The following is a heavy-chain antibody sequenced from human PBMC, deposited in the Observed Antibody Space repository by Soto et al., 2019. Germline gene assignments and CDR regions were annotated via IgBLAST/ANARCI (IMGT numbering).Heavy chain of an antibody. Sequence: VQLLESGGDLVQPGGSLRLSCSASGFTFSNYDMSWVRQAPGKGLAWVSAISHSGRGTYYADSVEGRFTISRDNSKNTVYLQMNSLRVEDTALYYCAGVTEEDDRASSWFDPWGQGTLVTVSS. D-gene: IGHD2-15*01. CDR2: ISHSGRGT. J-gene: IGHJ5*02. V-gene: IGHV3-23*01. CDR3: AGVTEEDDRASSWFDP. CDR1: GFTFSNYD.